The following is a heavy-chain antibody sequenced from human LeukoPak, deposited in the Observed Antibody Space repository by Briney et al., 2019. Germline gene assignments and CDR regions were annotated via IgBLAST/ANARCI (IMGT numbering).Heavy chain of an antibody. J-gene: IGHJ4*02. D-gene: IGHD6-19*01. CDR2: ISSSSSYT. Sequence: GGSLRLSCAASGFTFSDYYMSWIRQAPGQGLEWVSYISSSSSYTNYADSVKGRFTISRDNAKNSLYLQMNSLRAEDTAVYYCARVEQWLPQNDYWGQGTLVTVSS. CDR3: ARVEQWLPQNDY. V-gene: IGHV3-11*06. CDR1: GFTFSDYY.